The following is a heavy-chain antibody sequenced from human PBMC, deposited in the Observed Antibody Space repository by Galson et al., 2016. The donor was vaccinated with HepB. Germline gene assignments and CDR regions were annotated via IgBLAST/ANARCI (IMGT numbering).Heavy chain of an antibody. D-gene: IGHD5-24*01. CDR1: GASISGYY. Sequence: SETLSLTCSVSGASISGYYWSWIRQPPGKGLEWIGHIYSSGSTNYNPSLKSRVTISIDTSKKQFSLKVTSVTAADTAVYSCARQSRQDGTFDYWGQGTLVTVSS. V-gene: IGHV4-59*08. CDR2: IYSSGST. J-gene: IGHJ4*02. CDR3: ARQSRQDGTFDY.